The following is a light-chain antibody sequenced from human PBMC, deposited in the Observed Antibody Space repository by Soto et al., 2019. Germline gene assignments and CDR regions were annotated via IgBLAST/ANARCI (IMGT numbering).Light chain of an antibody. V-gene: IGKV3-20*01. Sequence: EIVLTQSPGTLSLSPGERATLSCRASQSVISRYLAWYQQKPGQAPRLLIYGASSRATGIPDRFSGSRSGTDFTLTISRLEPEDFAVYYCQHYGSSLLFTFGPGTKVDIK. CDR3: QHYGSSLLFT. CDR2: GAS. J-gene: IGKJ3*01. CDR1: QSVISRY.